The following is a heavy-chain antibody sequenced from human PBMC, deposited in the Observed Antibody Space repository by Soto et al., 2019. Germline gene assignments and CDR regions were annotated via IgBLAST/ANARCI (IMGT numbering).Heavy chain of an antibody. J-gene: IGHJ4*02. CDR2: ISTYNGNT. Sequence: QAQLVQSGAEVKEPGASVKVSCKASGYSFTTSGITWVRQAPGQGLEWMGWISTYNGNTNYAQKRQDRVTLTTDTSTRTAYMELRSLRSDDTAVYYCARRLYGDYDYWGQGTLVTVSS. D-gene: IGHD4-17*01. CDR3: ARRLYGDYDY. V-gene: IGHV1-18*01. CDR1: GYSFTTSG.